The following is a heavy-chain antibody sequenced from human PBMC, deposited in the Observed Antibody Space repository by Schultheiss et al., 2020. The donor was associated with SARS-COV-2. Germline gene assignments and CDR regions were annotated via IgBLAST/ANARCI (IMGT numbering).Heavy chain of an antibody. V-gene: IGHV3-69-1*01. CDR1: GFTFSDYY. CDR2: ISSSSTI. D-gene: IGHD6-19*01. Sequence: GESLKISCAASGFTFSDYYMNWVRQAPGKGLEWVSSISSSSTIYYADSVKGRFTISRDNAKNSLYLQMNSLRAEDTAVYYCARDKGSGWYDGMDVWGQGTTVTVSS. CDR3: ARDKGSGWYDGMDV. J-gene: IGHJ6*02.